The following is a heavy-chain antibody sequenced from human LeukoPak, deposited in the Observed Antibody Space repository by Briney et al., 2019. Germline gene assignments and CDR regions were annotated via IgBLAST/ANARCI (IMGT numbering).Heavy chain of an antibody. CDR3: ARDGPYCSSTSCSPKNNWFDP. Sequence: PGGSLRLSCAASGFTVSSNYMSWVRQAPGKGLEWVSVIYSGGRTYYADSVKGRFTISRDNSKNTLYLQMNSLRAEDTAVYYCARDGPYCSSTSCSPKNNWFDPWGQGTLVTVSS. CDR1: GFTVSSNY. D-gene: IGHD2-2*01. V-gene: IGHV3-53*01. J-gene: IGHJ5*02. CDR2: IYSGGRT.